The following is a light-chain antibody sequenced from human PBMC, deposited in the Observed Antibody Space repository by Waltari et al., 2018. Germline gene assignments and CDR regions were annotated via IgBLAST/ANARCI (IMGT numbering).Light chain of an antibody. CDR2: GAS. V-gene: IGKV3-15*01. Sequence: EIVMTQSQATLSESPGKRATLSCRASQSVSSNLAWYQQKPGQAPRLLIYGASTRATGIPARFSGSGSGSEFTLTISSLQSEDFAVYYCQQYNNWLALTFGGGTKVEIK. J-gene: IGKJ4*01. CDR3: QQYNNWLALT. CDR1: QSVSSN.